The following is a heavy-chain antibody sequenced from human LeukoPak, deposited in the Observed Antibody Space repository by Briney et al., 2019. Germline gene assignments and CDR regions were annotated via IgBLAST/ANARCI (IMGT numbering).Heavy chain of an antibody. CDR1: GGSISGSNW. Sequence: SETLSLTCAVSGGSISGSNWWSWVRQPPGKGLEWIGETYDSGSTNYNPSLKSRVTISVDKSKNQFSLKLSSVTAADTAVYYCARGLSGSYYAYWGQGTLVTVSS. CDR2: TYDSGST. CDR3: ARGLSGSYYAY. D-gene: IGHD1-26*01. J-gene: IGHJ4*02. V-gene: IGHV4-4*02.